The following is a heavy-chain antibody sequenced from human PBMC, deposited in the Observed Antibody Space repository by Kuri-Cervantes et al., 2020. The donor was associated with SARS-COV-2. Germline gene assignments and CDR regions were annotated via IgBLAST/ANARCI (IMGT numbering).Heavy chain of an antibody. CDR3: ARRGTIFGVATFDY. J-gene: IGHJ4*02. CDR1: GGSISSSNYY. CDR2: IYYSGST. V-gene: IGHV4-39*07. Sequence: GSLRLSCTVSGGSISSSNYYWGWIRQPPGKGLEWIGSIYYSGSTNYNPSLKSRVTISVDTSKNQFSLKLSSVTAADTAVYYCARRGTIFGVATFDYWGQGTLVTVSS. D-gene: IGHD3-3*01.